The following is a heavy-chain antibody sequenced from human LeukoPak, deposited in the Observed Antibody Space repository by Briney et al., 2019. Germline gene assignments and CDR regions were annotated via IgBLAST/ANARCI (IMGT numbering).Heavy chain of an antibody. V-gene: IGHV4-31*03. J-gene: IGHJ4*02. CDR1: GGSISSGGYY. CDR3: ARGTSYYDILTGPDY. Sequence: PSETLSLTCTVSGGSISSGGYYWSWIRQHPGKGLEWIGYIYYSGSTYYNPSLKSRVTISVDTSKNQFSLKLSSVTAADTAVYYCARGTSYYDILTGPDYWGQGTLVTVSS. D-gene: IGHD3-9*01. CDR2: IYYSGST.